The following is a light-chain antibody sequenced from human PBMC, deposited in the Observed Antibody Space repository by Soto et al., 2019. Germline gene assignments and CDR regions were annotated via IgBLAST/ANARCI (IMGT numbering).Light chain of an antibody. V-gene: IGLV1-44*01. J-gene: IGLJ1*01. CDR3: AAWDDSLAYV. Sequence: QSVLTQPPSASGTPGQRVTISCSGSSSNIGSNTVNWYQQLPGTAPKPLIYSNNQRPSGVPDRFSGSKSGTSASLAISGLQSEDEADYYCAAWDDSLAYVFGTGNK. CDR2: SNN. CDR1: SSNIGSNT.